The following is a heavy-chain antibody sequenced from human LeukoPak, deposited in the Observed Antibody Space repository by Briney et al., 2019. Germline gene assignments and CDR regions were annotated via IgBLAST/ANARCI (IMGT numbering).Heavy chain of an antibody. J-gene: IGHJ3*02. CDR3: ARAGRDGYSPASDSFDI. Sequence: PSETLSLTCTVSGGSISSYYWSWIRQPPGKGLEWIGYIYYSGSTYYHPSLRSRVTVSVDTSRSQFSLKLISVTAADTAVYYCARAGRDGYSPASDSFDIWGQGKTVTVSS. CDR1: GGSISSYY. V-gene: IGHV4-59*12. D-gene: IGHD5-24*01. CDR2: IYYSGST.